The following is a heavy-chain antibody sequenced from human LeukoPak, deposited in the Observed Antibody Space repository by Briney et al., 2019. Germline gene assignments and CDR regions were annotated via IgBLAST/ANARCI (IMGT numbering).Heavy chain of an antibody. V-gene: IGHV4-31*03. CDR2: IYYSGST. CDR1: GGSISSGGYY. D-gene: IGHD3-22*01. CDR3: ARHPLITMIAKGRFDP. Sequence: SETLSLTCTVSGGSISSGGYYWSWIRQHPGKGLGWIGYIYYSGSTYYNPSLKSRVTISVDTSKNQFSLKLSSVTAADTAVYYCARHPLITMIAKGRFDPWGQGTLVTVSS. J-gene: IGHJ5*02.